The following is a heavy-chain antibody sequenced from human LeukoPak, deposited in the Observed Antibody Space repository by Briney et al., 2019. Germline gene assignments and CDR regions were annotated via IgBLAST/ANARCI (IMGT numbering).Heavy chain of an antibody. CDR1: GFTFSSYG. CDR3: ASTDDYDSSGHYSRGEDEYFQH. V-gene: IGHV3-30*03. J-gene: IGHJ1*01. D-gene: IGHD3-22*01. CDR2: ISYDAINK. Sequence: GGSLRLSCAASGFTFSSYGMHWVRQAPGKGLEWVAVISYDAINKYYADSVKGRFTISRDNSKNTLYLQMNSLRAEDTAVYYCASTDDYDSSGHYSRGEDEYFQHWGQGTLVTVSS.